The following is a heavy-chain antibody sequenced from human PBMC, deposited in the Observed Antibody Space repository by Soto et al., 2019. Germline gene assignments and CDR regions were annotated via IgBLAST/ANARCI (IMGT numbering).Heavy chain of an antibody. J-gene: IGHJ4*02. CDR1: GFTFSSYA. Sequence: PGGSLRLSCAASGFTFSSYAMSWVRQAPGKGLEWVSAISGSGGRTFYADSVKGRFTISRDNSKNTLYLQMDSLRAEDTAVYYCARGVTVGVTGPDYWGQGKLVTVSS. V-gene: IGHV3-23*01. CDR3: ARGVTVGVTGPDY. CDR2: ISGSGGRT. D-gene: IGHD1-20*01.